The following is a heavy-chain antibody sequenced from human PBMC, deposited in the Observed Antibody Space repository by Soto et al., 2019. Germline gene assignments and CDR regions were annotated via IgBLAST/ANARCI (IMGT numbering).Heavy chain of an antibody. CDR1: GFTVSTNY. J-gene: IGHJ6*02. Sequence: XWSLRLAFAASGFTVSTNYRTWVRQTPGKGLEWVSIIYINGNTYYADSVKGRFTISRDNSKNTLYLQMNSLRVDDTAVYYCVVEDLGMEVWGQGTTVTVSS. CDR2: IYINGNT. CDR3: VVEDLGMEV. V-gene: IGHV3-53*01. D-gene: IGHD2-15*01.